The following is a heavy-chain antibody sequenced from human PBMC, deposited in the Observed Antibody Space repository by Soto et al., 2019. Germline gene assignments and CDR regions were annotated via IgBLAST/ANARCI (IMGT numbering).Heavy chain of an antibody. CDR2: IYYSGNT. V-gene: IGHV4-31*03. CDR1: GGSIRSGGYY. J-gene: IGHJ6*02. CDR3: ARDRLMATAGTARHYFGLDV. Sequence: KPSETLSLTCTVSGGSIRSGGYYWSWVRQNPRRGLEWIGNIYYSGNTYYNPSLKSRLTISVDTSKNQFPLNLSSVTAADTAVYYCARDRLMATAGTARHYFGLDVWGQGTTVTVSS. D-gene: IGHD5-18*01.